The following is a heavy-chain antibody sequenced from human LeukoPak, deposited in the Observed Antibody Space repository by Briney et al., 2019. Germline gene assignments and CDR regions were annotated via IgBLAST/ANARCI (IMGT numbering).Heavy chain of an antibody. CDR1: GYTFTDYY. CDR3: ARGRGARYYDSSGLYYFDS. Sequence: ASLKVSCKASGYTFTDYYMRWVRQAPGQGLEWMGWINPNSGGTKYAQNFQGRVTMTRDTSITTAYMELSSLISDDTAVYYCARGRGARYYDSSGLYYFDSWGQGALVTVSS. D-gene: IGHD3-22*01. V-gene: IGHV1-2*02. CDR2: INPNSGGT. J-gene: IGHJ4*02.